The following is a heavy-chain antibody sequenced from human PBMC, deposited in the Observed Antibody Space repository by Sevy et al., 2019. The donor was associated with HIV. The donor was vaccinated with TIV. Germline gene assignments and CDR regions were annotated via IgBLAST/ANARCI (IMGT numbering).Heavy chain of an antibody. Sequence: SETLSLTCAVYGGSFSDYSWSWIRQPPGKGLEWIGEINHSGSTNYNPSLKSRVTISVDTSKNHFSLKPSSVTAADTAVYYCARWRGTRITMIVVVVTGYFDYWGQGTLVTVSS. CDR2: INHSGST. J-gene: IGHJ4*02. D-gene: IGHD3-22*01. CDR3: ARWRGTRITMIVVVVTGYFDY. V-gene: IGHV4-34*01. CDR1: GGSFSDYS.